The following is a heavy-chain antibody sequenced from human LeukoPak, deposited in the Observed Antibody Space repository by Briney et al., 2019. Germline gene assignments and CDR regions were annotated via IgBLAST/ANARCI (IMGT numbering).Heavy chain of an antibody. Sequence: ASVKVSCKASGYTFTGYYMHWVRQAPGQGREWRGWSNPNSGGTNYAQKFQGRVTMTRDTSISTAYMELSRLRSDDTAVYYCARVDAGYSYGYGMGGDDAFDIWGQGTMVTVSS. D-gene: IGHD5-18*01. CDR1: GYTFTGYY. CDR2: SNPNSGGT. J-gene: IGHJ3*02. CDR3: ARVDAGYSYGYGMGGDDAFDI. V-gene: IGHV1-2*02.